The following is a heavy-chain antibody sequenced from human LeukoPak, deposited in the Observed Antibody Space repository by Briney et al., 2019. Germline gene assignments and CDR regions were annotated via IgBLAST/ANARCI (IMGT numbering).Heavy chain of an antibody. V-gene: IGHV1-69*05. Sequence: TFSXYXXXXVXQXXXQGXXXXGXIIPIFGTANYAQKFQGRVTITTDESTSTAYMELSSLRSEDTAVYYCARDYIAAAGRSWFDHWGQGTLVTVSS. CDR3: ARDYIAAAGRSWFDH. CDR1: TFSXYX. CDR2: IIPIFGTA. D-gene: IGHD6-13*01. J-gene: IGHJ5*02.